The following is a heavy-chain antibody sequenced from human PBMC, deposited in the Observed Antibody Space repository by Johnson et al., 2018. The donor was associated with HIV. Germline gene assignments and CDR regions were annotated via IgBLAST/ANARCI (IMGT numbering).Heavy chain of an antibody. CDR2: IFSGGST. Sequence: EVQLVESGGGLVQPGGSLRLSCAASGFTVSSNYMTWVRQAPGKGLEWVSVIFSGGSTYYADSVKGRFTISRDNSKNTLYLQMNSLRAEDTAVYYCARACRDGYTCDAFDIWGQGTMVTVSS. V-gene: IGHV3-66*01. D-gene: IGHD5-24*01. J-gene: IGHJ3*02. CDR1: GFTVSSNY. CDR3: ARACRDGYTCDAFDI.